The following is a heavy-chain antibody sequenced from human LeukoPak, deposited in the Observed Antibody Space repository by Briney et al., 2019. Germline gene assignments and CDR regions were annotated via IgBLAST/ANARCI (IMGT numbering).Heavy chain of an antibody. J-gene: IGHJ4*02. CDR1: GYTFTGYY. CDR2: INPNSGGT. CDR3: ARDLEDIVATYGVDY. D-gene: IGHD5-12*01. V-gene: IGHV1-2*02. Sequence: GASVKVSCKASGYTFTGYYMHWVRRAPGQGLEWMGWINPNSGGTNYAQKFQGRVTMTRDTSISTAYMELSRLRSDDTAVYYCARDLEDIVATYGVDYWGQGTLVTVSS.